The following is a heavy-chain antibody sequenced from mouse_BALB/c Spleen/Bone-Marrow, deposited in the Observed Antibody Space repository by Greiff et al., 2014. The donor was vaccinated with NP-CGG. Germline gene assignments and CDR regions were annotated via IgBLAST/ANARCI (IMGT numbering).Heavy chain of an antibody. V-gene: IGHV1-14*01. J-gene: IGHJ1*01. CDR1: GYTFTSYV. Sequence: LHESGPELVKPGASVKMSCKASGYTFTSYVMHWVKQKPGQGLEWIGNINPYNDGTKYXXKFKGKATLTSDKFSSTAYMELGSLTSEDSAVYYCARSLYGFDWYFDVWGAGTTVTVSS. D-gene: IGHD2-2*01. CDR3: ARSLYGFDWYFDV. CDR2: INPYNDGT.